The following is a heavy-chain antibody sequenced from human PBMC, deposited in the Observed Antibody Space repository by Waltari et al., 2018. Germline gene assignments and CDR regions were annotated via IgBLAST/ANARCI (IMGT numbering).Heavy chain of an antibody. CDR2: INHSGST. D-gene: IGHD3-10*01. Sequence: QVQLQQWGAGLLKPSETLSLTCAVYVGSFSGYYWSWIRQPPGKGLEWIGEINHSGSTNYNPSLKSRVTISVDTSKNQFSLKLSSVTAADTAVYYCARGEAGSYYLYWGQGTLVTVSS. J-gene: IGHJ4*02. V-gene: IGHV4-34*01. CDR1: VGSFSGYY. CDR3: ARGEAGSYYLY.